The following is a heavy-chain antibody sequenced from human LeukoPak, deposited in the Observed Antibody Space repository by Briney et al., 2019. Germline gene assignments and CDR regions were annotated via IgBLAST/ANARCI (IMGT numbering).Heavy chain of an antibody. D-gene: IGHD1-1*01. CDR3: AKDKERLKTFEF. CDR2: ISANSLHI. Sequence: PGGSLRLSCAASGFTFSDQSMNWVRQAPGKGLEWVSSISANSLHIFYADPVKGRFTISRDNAKNTLYLQMNSLRAEDTAVYYCAKDKERLKTFEFWGQGTLVTVSS. J-gene: IGHJ4*02. CDR1: GFTFSDQS. V-gene: IGHV3-21*04.